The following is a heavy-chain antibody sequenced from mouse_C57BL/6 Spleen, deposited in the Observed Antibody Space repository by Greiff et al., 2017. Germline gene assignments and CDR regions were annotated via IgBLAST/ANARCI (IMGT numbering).Heavy chain of an antibody. CDR2: ISSGSSTI. Sequence: EVQVVESGGGLVKPGGSLKLSCAASGFTFSDYGMHWVRQAPEKGLEWVAYISSGSSTIYYADTVKGRFTISRDNAKNTLFLQMTSLRSEDTAMYYCAREVASPYYAMDYWGQGTSVTVSS. CDR1: GFTFSDYG. D-gene: IGHD1-1*01. CDR3: AREVASPYYAMDY. J-gene: IGHJ4*01. V-gene: IGHV5-17*01.